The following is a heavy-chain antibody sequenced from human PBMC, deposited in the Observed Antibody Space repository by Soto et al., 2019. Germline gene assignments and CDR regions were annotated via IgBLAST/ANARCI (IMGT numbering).Heavy chain of an antibody. CDR1: GFTVSSYA. Sequence: GGPLRLSCAASGFTVSSYAMHWVRHAPCKWLEWVAVISDDGSNKYYADSVKGGFTISRDNSKNTLYLQMNSLRGEDTAVYYCARDAMIVVASGAFDIWGQGTRVSVSS. V-gene: IGHV3-30-3*01. CDR2: ISDDGSNK. CDR3: ARDAMIVVASGAFDI. D-gene: IGHD3-22*01. J-gene: IGHJ3*02.